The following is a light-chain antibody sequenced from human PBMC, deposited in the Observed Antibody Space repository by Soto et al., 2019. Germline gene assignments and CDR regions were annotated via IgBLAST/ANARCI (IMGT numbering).Light chain of an antibody. CDR3: TAFTSSFTYV. CDR2: DVS. J-gene: IGLJ1*01. V-gene: IGLV2-14*01. CDR1: SSDVGGYNY. Sequence: QSALTQPASVSGSPGQSITISCTGTSSDVGGYNYVSWYQQHPGKAPKLMIYDVSNRPSGVSSRFSGSKSGNTASLTISGLQAEDVDDYYSTAFTSSFTYVFGTGTKLTVL.